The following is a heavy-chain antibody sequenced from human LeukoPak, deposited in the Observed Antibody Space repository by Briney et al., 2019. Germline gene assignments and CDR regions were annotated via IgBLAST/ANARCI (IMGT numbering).Heavy chain of an antibody. Sequence: PSETLSLTCTVSGGSISSSSYYWGWIRQPPGKGLEWIGSIYYSGSTYYNPSLKSRVTISVDTSKNQFSLKLSSVTAADTAVYYCARPKVRELVFDCWGQGTLVTVSS. V-gene: IGHV4-39*01. CDR2: IYYSGST. D-gene: IGHD1-26*01. CDR1: GGSISSSSYY. J-gene: IGHJ4*02. CDR3: ARPKVRELVFDC.